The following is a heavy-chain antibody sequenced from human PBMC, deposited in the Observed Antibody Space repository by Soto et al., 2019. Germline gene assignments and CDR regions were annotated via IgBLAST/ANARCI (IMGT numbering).Heavy chain of an antibody. CDR2: INHSGST. CDR3: ATDILTGKLGY. CDR1: GGSFSGYY. Sequence: TSETLSLTCAVYGGSFSGYYWSWIRQPPGKGLEWIGEINHSGSTNYNPSLKSRVTISVDTSKNQFSLKLSSVTAADTAVYYCATDILTGKLGYWGQGTLVTVSS. J-gene: IGHJ4*02. D-gene: IGHD3-9*01. V-gene: IGHV4-34*01.